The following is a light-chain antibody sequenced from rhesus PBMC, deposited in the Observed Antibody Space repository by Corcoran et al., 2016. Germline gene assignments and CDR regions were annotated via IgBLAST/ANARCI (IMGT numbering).Light chain of an antibody. Sequence: DIQMTQSPSSLSASVGDRVTVTCRASQGINRELSWYQQKPGKAHTLLIYTASTLQTGVSSRFSGSGSVTDYTLTIDSLQTEDVATYYCLQDYAIPLTFGGVTKVEIQ. V-gene: IGKV1-94*01. CDR3: LQDYAIPLT. CDR2: TAS. CDR1: QGINRE. J-gene: IGKJ4*01.